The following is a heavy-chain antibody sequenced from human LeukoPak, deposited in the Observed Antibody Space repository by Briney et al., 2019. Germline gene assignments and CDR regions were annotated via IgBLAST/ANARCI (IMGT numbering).Heavy chain of an antibody. J-gene: IGHJ4*02. Sequence: QSSETLSLTCTVSGGSISSSSYYWGWIRQPPGKGLEWIGSIYYSGSTYYNPSLKSRVTISVDTSKNQFSLKLSSVTAADTAVYYCARSGYYDSREYTIIDYWGQGTLVTVSS. CDR3: ARSGYYDSREYTIIDY. CDR2: IYYSGST. CDR1: GGSISSSSYY. V-gene: IGHV4-39*01. D-gene: IGHD3-22*01.